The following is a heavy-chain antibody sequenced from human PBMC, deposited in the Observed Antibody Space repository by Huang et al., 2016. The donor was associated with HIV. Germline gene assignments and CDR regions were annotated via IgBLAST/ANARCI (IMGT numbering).Heavy chain of an antibody. Sequence: QVQLVQSGAVVKKPGASVKVSCKASGYTLTTYFIHWVRQAPGQGPEWMGRIDPSGGRTVYSQKFQGRITITRDTSTSTVYLELSSLRSDDTAFYYCARVGNYADYWGQGTLVTVSS. V-gene: IGHV1-46*01. CDR2: IDPSGGRT. D-gene: IGHD3-22*01. CDR1: GYTLTTYF. J-gene: IGHJ4*02. CDR3: ARVGNYADY.